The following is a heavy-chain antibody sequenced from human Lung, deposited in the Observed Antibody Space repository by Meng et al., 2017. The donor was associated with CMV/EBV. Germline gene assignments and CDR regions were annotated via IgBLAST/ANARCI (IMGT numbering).Heavy chain of an antibody. J-gene: IGHJ5*02. V-gene: IGHV4-34*01. CDR1: GGXFSGYY. Sequence: SXTXSLXCAVYGGXFSGYYWSWIRQPPRKGLEWIGEINHSGRTNYNPSLKSQDTLSVDPTENQFTLKLSSITVADTAVYYCAREGYCSSTSCYKLYRNWFDPXGQGXLVTVSS. CDR3: AREGYCSSTSCYKLYRNWFDP. D-gene: IGHD2-2*02. CDR2: INHSGRT.